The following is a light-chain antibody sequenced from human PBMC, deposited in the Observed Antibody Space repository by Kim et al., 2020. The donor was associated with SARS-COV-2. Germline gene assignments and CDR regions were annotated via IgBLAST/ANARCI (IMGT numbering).Light chain of an antibody. CDR1: TGDVTSGHW. J-gene: IGLJ3*02. Sequence: GGPVPLTGGSSTGDVTSGHWPYWFQQKPGQAPRTLIYDTSKKYSWAPARFSGSLLGGQAALTLSGAQPEDEADYYCLLFYSDTRPVFGGGTQLTVL. V-gene: IGLV7-46*01. CDR2: DTS. CDR3: LLFYSDTRPV.